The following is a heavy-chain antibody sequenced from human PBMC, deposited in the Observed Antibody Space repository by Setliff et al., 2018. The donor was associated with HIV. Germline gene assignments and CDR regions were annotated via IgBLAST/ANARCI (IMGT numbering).Heavy chain of an antibody. CDR3: ARAVRVVRGVIRNYYYYMDV. J-gene: IGHJ6*03. Sequence: SVKVSCKASGGTFSSYAITWVRQAPGQGPEWMGGIIPIYGTPNYAQRFQGRVTITADESTSTAYMELGSLRSEDTAVYYCARAVRVVRGVIRNYYYYMDVWGKGTTVTVSS. CDR1: GGTFSSYA. V-gene: IGHV1-69*13. CDR2: IIPIYGTP. D-gene: IGHD3-10*01.